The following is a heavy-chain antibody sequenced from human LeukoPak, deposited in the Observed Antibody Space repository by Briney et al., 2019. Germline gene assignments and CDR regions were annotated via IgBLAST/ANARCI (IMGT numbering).Heavy chain of an antibody. CDR3: ARMNWGN. CDR2: ISNSYT. Sequence: GGSLRLSCAASGFTFSDYYMSWIRQAPGKGLEWISYISNSYTKYADSVKGRFTISRDNAKNSLYLQMNSLRAEDTAVYYCARMNWGNWGQGTLVTASS. D-gene: IGHD7-27*01. CDR1: GFTFSDYY. V-gene: IGHV3-11*06. J-gene: IGHJ4*02.